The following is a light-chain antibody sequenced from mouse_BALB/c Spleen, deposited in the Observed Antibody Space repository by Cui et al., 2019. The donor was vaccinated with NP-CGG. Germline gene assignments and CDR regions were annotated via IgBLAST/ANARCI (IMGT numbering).Light chain of an antibody. CDR2: GTN. V-gene: IGLV1*01. Sequence: QPVLTQSSARTTSPGETVTLTCRSSTGTVTTSNYANWVQEKPDHLFTGLIGGTNNRAPGVPARFSGSLIGDKAALTITGAQTEDEAIYFCGLWYNNHWVFGGGTKLTVL. CDR1: TGTVTTSNY. J-gene: IGLJ1*01. CDR3: GLWYNNHWV.